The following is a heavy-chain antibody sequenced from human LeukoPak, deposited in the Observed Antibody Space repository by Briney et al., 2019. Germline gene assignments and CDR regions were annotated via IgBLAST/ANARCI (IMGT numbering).Heavy chain of an antibody. V-gene: IGHV4-4*07. CDR3: ASTPYYDFWSGNWFDP. Sequence: PSETLSLTCTVSGGSISSYYWGWIRQPAGKGLEWIGRIYTSGSTNYNPSLKSRVTMSVDTPKNQFSLKLSSVTAADTAVYYCASTPYYDFWSGNWFDPWGQGTLVTVSS. J-gene: IGHJ5*02. D-gene: IGHD3-3*01. CDR1: GGSISSYY. CDR2: IYTSGST.